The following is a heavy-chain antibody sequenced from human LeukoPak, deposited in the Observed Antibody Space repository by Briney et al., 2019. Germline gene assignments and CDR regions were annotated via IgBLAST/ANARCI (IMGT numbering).Heavy chain of an antibody. CDR1: GGSISSYY. D-gene: IGHD6-19*01. Sequence: PSETLSLTCTVSGGSISSYYWSWIRQPAGKGLEWIGRIYTSGSTNYNPSLKSRVTMSVDTSKNQFSLKLSSVTAADTAVYYCARGLRMAVTGMIWDFWGPGTPVIVSS. V-gene: IGHV4-4*07. J-gene: IGHJ4*02. CDR3: ARGLRMAVTGMIWDF. CDR2: IYTSGST.